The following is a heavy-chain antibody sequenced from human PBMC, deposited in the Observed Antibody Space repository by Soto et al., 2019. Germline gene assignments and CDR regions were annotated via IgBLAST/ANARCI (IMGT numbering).Heavy chain of an antibody. Sequence: GGSLRLSCAASGFTFSSYAMSWVRQAPGKGLEWVSAISGSGGSTYYADSVKGRFTISRDNSKNTLYLQMNSLRAEDTAVYYCAKVSSGLRFLEWLSPHDYWGQGTLVTVSS. CDR1: GFTFSSYA. D-gene: IGHD3-3*01. J-gene: IGHJ4*02. CDR2: ISGSGGST. CDR3: AKVSSGLRFLEWLSPHDY. V-gene: IGHV3-23*01.